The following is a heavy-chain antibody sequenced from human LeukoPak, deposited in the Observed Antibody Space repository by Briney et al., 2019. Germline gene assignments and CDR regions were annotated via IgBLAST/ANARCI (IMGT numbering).Heavy chain of an antibody. Sequence: SETLSLTCAVYGGSFSGYYWSWIRQPPGKGLEWIGEINHSGSTNYNPSLKSRVTISVDTSKNQFSLKLSSVTAADTAVYYCASRIAAAGTLGPFDYWGQGTLVTVSS. CDR3: ASRIAAAGTLGPFDY. CDR1: GGSFSGYY. D-gene: IGHD6-13*01. CDR2: INHSGST. V-gene: IGHV4-34*01. J-gene: IGHJ4*02.